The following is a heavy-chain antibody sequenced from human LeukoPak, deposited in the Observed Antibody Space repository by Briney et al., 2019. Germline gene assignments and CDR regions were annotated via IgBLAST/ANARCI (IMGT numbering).Heavy chain of an antibody. CDR3: ARDLGGRSGSLDY. CDR1: GYTFTSYY. D-gene: IGHD3-22*01. V-gene: IGHV1-46*01. J-gene: IGHJ4*02. CDR2: INPSGVTT. Sequence: ASVEVSCKASGYTFTSYYMHWVRQAPGQGLEWMGIINPSGVTTIYAQKFQGRVTVTRDTSTNTVYMELSSLRSEDTAVYYCARDLGGRSGSLDYWGQGTLVTVSS.